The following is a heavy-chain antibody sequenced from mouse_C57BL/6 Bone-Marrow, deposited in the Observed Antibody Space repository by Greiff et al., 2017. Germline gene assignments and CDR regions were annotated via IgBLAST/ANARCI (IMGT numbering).Heavy chain of an antibody. V-gene: IGHV1-59*01. J-gene: IGHJ2*01. CDR1: GYTFTSYW. CDR2: IDPSDSYT. Sequence: QVQLQQPGAELVRPGTSVKLSCKASGYTFTSYWMHWVKQRPGQGLEWIGVIDPSDSYTNYNQKFKGKATLTVDTSSSTAYMQLSSLTSEDSAVYYCASGYFDYWGKGTTLTVSS. CDR3: ASGYFDY.